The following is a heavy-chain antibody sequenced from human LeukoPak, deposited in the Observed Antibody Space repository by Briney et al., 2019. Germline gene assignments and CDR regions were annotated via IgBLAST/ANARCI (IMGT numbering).Heavy chain of an antibody. CDR2: INSDGSGT. V-gene: IGHV3-74*01. CDR3: ARDSIPVSVYFDH. Sequence: GGSLRLSCAASGFTFSNHWMHWVRQAPGKGLVWVSRINSDGSGTSYADSVKGRFTISGDNAKNALYLQMNSLRAEDTALYYCARDSIPVSVYFDHWGQGTLVTVSS. D-gene: IGHD6-19*01. CDR1: GFTFSNHW. J-gene: IGHJ4*02.